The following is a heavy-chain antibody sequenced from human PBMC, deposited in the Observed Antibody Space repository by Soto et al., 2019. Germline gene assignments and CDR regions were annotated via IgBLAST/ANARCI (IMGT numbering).Heavy chain of an antibody. D-gene: IGHD2-15*01. Sequence: QVQLQESGPGLVKPSQTLSLTCTVSGGSVSIGGYYWSWIRQHPGKVLEWIGYIYFSGSTYYNPSLNSGVTISVDTSKNQFSLKLCSVTAADTAVYYCARGRVVVAAHGKMWFDPCCQGTLVTVAS. CDR2: IYFSGST. V-gene: IGHV4-31*03. J-gene: IGHJ5*02. CDR3: ARGRVVVAAHGKMWFDP. CDR1: GGSVSIGGYY.